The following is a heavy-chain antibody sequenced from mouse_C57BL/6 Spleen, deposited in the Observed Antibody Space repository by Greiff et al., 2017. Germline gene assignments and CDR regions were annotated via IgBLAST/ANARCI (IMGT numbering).Heavy chain of an antibody. V-gene: IGHV1-15*01. Sequence: VQLVESGAELVRPGASVTLSCKASGYTFTDYEMHWVKQTPVHGLEWIGAIDPETGGTAYNQKFKGKAILTADKSSSTAYMELRSLTSEDSAVYYCLYYYGGYWGQGTTLTVSS. D-gene: IGHD1-1*01. CDR3: LYYYGGY. CDR2: IDPETGGT. J-gene: IGHJ2*01. CDR1: GYTFTDYE.